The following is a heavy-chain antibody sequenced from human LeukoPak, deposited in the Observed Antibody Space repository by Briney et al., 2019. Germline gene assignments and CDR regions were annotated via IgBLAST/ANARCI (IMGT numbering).Heavy chain of an antibody. D-gene: IGHD2-2*02. Sequence: SETLSLTCTVSGGSISSSSYYWGWIRQPLGKGLEWIGSIYYSGSTYYNPSLKSRVTISVDTSKNQFSLKLSSVTAADTAVYYCALYCSSTSCYTLRGYYYMDVWGKGTTVTVSS. CDR3: ALYCSSTSCYTLRGYYYMDV. CDR2: IYYSGST. CDR1: GGSISSSSYY. V-gene: IGHV4-39*01. J-gene: IGHJ6*03.